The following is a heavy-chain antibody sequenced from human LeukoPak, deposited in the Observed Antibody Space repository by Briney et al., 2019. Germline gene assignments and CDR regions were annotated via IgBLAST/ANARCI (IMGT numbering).Heavy chain of an antibody. V-gene: IGHV3-30*02. Sequence: GGSLRLSCAASGFTFSNYGMQWVRQAPGKGLEWVAFIRYDGSIKHYADSVKGRFTISRDNSKNTLYLEMNSLRAEDTAVYYCAKDIGSYYDYWGQGILVTVSS. CDR3: AKDIGSYYDY. CDR1: GFTFSNYG. J-gene: IGHJ4*02. CDR2: IRYDGSIK. D-gene: IGHD3-10*01.